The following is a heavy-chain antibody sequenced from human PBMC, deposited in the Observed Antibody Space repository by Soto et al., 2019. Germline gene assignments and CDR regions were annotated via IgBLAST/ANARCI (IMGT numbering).Heavy chain of an antibody. D-gene: IGHD3-16*01. J-gene: IGHJ2*01. Sequence: QVQLQESGPGLVKPSQTLSLTCTVSGGSISSGGDYWTWIRQYPGKGLEWIGYIHYSGTTYYNPSLKSRVTISVDTSKNQFSLKLNSMTAADTAVYYCATSWGTGAADWYVDLWGRGTLVTVSS. CDR1: GGSISSGGDY. V-gene: IGHV4-31*03. CDR2: IHYSGTT. CDR3: ATSWGTGAADWYVDL.